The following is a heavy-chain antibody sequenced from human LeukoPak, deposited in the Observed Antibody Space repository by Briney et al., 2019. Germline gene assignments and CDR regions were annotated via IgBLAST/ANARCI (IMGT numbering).Heavy chain of an antibody. CDR3: VREAGIGERWYFDL. CDR2: IGSSGGSI. CDR1: GFTFSSYT. Sequence: GGSLRLSCAASGFTFSSYTMNWVRQAPGKGLEWVSSIGSSGGSIYDADSVKGRSTISRDNGKNSLYLQMNSLRAEDTAVYCCVREAGIGERWYFDLWGRGTLVTVSS. J-gene: IGHJ2*01. V-gene: IGHV3-21*01. D-gene: IGHD1-26*01.